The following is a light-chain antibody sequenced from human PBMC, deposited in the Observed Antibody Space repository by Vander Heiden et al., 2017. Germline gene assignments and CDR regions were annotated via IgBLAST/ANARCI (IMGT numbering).Light chain of an antibody. CDR1: KLGEKY. V-gene: IGLV3-1*01. J-gene: IGLJ2*01. Sequence: SSDLTQPPSVSVSPGQTASITCSGDKLGEKYASWYQQKPGQSPVLVIYQDRKRPSGIPERFSGSNSGNTATLTISGTQAMDEADYYCQAWDTSSVVFGGGTKLTVL. CDR3: QAWDTSSVV. CDR2: QDR.